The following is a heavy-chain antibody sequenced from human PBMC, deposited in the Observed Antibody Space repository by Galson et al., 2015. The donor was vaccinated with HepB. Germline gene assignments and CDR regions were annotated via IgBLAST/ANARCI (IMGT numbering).Heavy chain of an antibody. CDR3: AREAVTTYGLDV. D-gene: IGHD1-14*01. J-gene: IGHJ6*02. CDR1: GFTFSNYN. Sequence: SLRLPCAASGFTFSNYNMNWVRQAPGKGLEWVSYITSSSTIIYYADSVKGRFTISRDNGKNSLYLQMNGLRDEDTAVYYCAREAVTTYGLDVWGQGTTVTVSS. V-gene: IGHV3-48*02. CDR2: ITSSSTII.